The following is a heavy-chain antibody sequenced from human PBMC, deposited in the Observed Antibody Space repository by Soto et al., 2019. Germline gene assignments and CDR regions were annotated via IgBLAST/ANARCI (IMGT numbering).Heavy chain of an antibody. CDR2: IYYSGST. V-gene: IGHV4-31*03. J-gene: IGHJ6*02. CDR1: GGSISSGGYY. CDR3: ARLGGLLRYSRYYGMDV. Sequence: QVQLQESGPGLVKPSQTLSLTCTVSGGSISSGGYYWSWIRQHPGKGLEWIGYIYYSGSTYYNPSLKSRVTISVDTSKNQFSLKLSSVTAAYTAVYCCARLGGLLRYSRYYGMDVWGQGTTVTVSS. D-gene: IGHD3-9*01.